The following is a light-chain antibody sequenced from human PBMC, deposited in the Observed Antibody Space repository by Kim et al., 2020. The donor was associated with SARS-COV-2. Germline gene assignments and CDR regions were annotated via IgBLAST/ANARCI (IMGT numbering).Light chain of an antibody. Sequence: QSALTQPASVSGSPGQSITISCTGTSSDVGGYNYVSWYQQHPGKAPKLMIYDVSKRPSGVSNRFSGSKSGNTASLTISGLQAEDEADYYCSSYTSNSTLFGGGTQLTVL. CDR1: SSDVGGYNY. V-gene: IGLV2-14*01. CDR2: DVS. J-gene: IGLJ2*01. CDR3: SSYTSNSTL.